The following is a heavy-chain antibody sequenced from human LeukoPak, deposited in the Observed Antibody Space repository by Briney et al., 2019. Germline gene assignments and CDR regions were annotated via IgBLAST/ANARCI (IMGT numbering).Heavy chain of an antibody. CDR2: IYYSGST. V-gene: IGHV4-39*07. J-gene: IGHJ4*02. CDR1: GGSISSSSYY. CDR3: ARDLGYGDPFDY. D-gene: IGHD4-17*01. Sequence: SETLSLTCTVSGGSISSSSYYWGWIRQPPGKGLEWIGSIYYSGSTYYNPSLKSRVTISVDTSKDQFSLKLSSVTAADTAVYYCARDLGYGDPFDYWGQGTLVTVSS.